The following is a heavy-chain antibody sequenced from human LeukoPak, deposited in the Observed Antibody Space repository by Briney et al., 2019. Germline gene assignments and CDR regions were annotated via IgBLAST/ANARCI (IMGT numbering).Heavy chain of an antibody. J-gene: IGHJ4*02. CDR2: FDPEDGET. CDR3: ATDFLPWVATDY. CDR1: GYTLTELS. V-gene: IGHV1-24*01. D-gene: IGHD2-21*02. Sequence: ASVKVSCKVSGYTLTELSMHWVRQAPGKGLEWMGGFDPEDGETIYAQKFQGRVTMTEDTSTDTAYMELSSLRSEDTAVYYCATDFLPWVATDYWGQGTLVTVPS.